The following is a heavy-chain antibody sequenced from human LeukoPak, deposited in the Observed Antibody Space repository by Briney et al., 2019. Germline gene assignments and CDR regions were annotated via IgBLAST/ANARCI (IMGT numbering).Heavy chain of an antibody. D-gene: IGHD3/OR15-3a*01. V-gene: IGHV4-59*01. CDR1: GGSISSYY. CDR3: ARSHSVWTSFDY. J-gene: IGHJ4*02. CDR2: IYYSGST. Sequence: SETLSLTCTVSGGSISSYYWSWIRQPPGKGLEWIGYIYYSGSTNYNPSLKSRVTISVDTSKNQFSLKLSSVTAADTAVYYCARSHSVWTSFDYCGQGTLVTVSS.